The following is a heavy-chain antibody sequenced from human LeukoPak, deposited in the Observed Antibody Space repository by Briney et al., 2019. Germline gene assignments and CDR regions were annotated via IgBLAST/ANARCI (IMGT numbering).Heavy chain of an antibody. V-gene: IGHV4-59*11. CDR2: IYYSGST. Sequence: SETLSLTCTVSGGSISSHYWSWIRQPPGKGLEWIGYIYYSGSTNYNPSLKSRVTISVDTSKNQFSLKLSSVTAADTAVYYCARNNYDFWSGYRISGMDVWGQGTVVTVSS. CDR3: ARNNYDFWSGYRISGMDV. D-gene: IGHD3-3*01. J-gene: IGHJ6*02. CDR1: GGSISSHY.